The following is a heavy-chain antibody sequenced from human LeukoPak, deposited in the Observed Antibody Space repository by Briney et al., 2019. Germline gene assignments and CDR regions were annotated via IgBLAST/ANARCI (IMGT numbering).Heavy chain of an antibody. CDR1: GYTFTSYG. J-gene: IGHJ4*02. Sequence: VASVRVSCKASGYTFTSYGISWVRQAPGQGLEWRGWIRAYNGNTNYAQKLQGRVTMTTDTSTSTAYMELRSLRSDDTAVYYCARDLRVVPAAPDYWGQGTLVTVSS. CDR3: ARDLRVVPAAPDY. CDR2: IRAYNGNT. V-gene: IGHV1-18*01. D-gene: IGHD2-2*01.